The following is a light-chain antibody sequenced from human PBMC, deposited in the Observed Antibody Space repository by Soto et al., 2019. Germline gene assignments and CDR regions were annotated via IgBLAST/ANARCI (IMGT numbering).Light chain of an antibody. CDR1: QSIRNL. J-gene: IGKJ4*01. CDR2: GAS. V-gene: IGKV1-39*01. CDR3: QQANSFPLT. Sequence: DIQMTQSPSSLSASVGARVTIACRASQSIRNLLNWFQQKPGKAPKLLIYGASSLQSGVPSRFSGSGSGTDFTLTISSLQPEDFATYYCQQANSFPLTFGGGTKVEIK.